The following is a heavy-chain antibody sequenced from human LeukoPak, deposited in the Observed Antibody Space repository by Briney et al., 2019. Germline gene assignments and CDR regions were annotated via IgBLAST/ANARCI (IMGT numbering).Heavy chain of an antibody. J-gene: IGHJ4*02. CDR1: GGSFSSYY. D-gene: IGHD2-8*02. CDR3: AREDYSWWSVDY. Sequence: PSETLSLTCAVYGGSFSSYYWSWIRQPAGKGLEWIGRIYTSGSTNYNPSLKSRVTMSVDTSKNQFSLKLSSVTAADTAVYYCAREDYSWWSVDYWGQGTLVTVSS. CDR2: IYTSGST. V-gene: IGHV4-4*07.